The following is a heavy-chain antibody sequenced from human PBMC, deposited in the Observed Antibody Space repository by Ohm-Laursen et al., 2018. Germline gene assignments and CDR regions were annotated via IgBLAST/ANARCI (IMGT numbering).Heavy chain of an antibody. J-gene: IGHJ4*02. CDR2: IGTGGDT. V-gene: IGHV3-23*01. CDR1: GFTFSSSA. Sequence: GSLRLSCAASGFTFSSSALSWVRLAPGEGLECVASIGTGGDTRYVDAVKGRFTISRDNSNRALYLQMDSLRVEDSAIYYCAKSGPFYSDYWGQGTLVTVSS. D-gene: IGHD2-8*02. CDR3: AKSGPFYSDY.